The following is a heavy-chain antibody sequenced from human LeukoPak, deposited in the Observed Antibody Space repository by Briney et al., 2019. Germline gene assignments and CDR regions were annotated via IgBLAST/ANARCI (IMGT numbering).Heavy chain of an antibody. J-gene: IGHJ4*02. Sequence: PSETLSLTCTVSGGSISSSSYYWGSVRQPPGRGPEWIGTIYYSGTTYYNPSLKSRVTVSVDTSKNQFSLRLSSVTAADTAVYFCARDVVTRGYSFDYWGQGTLVTVSS. CDR1: GGSISSSSYY. CDR3: ARDVVTRGYSFDY. CDR2: IYYSGTT. D-gene: IGHD4-23*01. V-gene: IGHV4-39*02.